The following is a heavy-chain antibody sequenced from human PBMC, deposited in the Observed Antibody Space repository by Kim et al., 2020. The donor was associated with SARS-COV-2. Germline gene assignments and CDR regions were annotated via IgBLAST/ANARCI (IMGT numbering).Heavy chain of an antibody. Sequence: GESLKISCKGSGYSFTSYWIGWVRQMPGKGLEWMGIIYPGDSDTRYSPSFQGQVTISADKSISTAYLQWSSLKASDTAMYYCARHGSSWYWGALNFDYWGQGTLVTVSS. CDR2: IYPGDSDT. CDR1: GYSFTSYW. D-gene: IGHD6-13*01. J-gene: IGHJ4*02. CDR3: ARHGSSWYWGALNFDY. V-gene: IGHV5-51*01.